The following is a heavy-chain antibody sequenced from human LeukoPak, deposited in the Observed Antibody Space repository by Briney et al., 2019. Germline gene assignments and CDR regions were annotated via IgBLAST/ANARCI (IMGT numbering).Heavy chain of an antibody. CDR2: INHSGST. CDR1: GGPFSGYY. Sequence: PSGTLSLTCAVYGGPFSGYYWSWIRQPPGKGLEWIGEINHSGSTNYNPSLKSRVTISVDTSKNQFSLKLSSVTAADTAVYYCARRYSSGWYFNYWGQGTLVTVSS. CDR3: ARRYSSGWYFNY. J-gene: IGHJ4*02. D-gene: IGHD6-19*01. V-gene: IGHV4-34*01.